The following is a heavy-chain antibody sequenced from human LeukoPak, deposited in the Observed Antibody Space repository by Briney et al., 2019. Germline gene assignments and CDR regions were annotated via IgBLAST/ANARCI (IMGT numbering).Heavy chain of an antibody. CDR2: IYPGDSDT. Sequence: GESLKISCKGSGYSFTSYWIGRVRQMPGKGLEWMGIIYPGDSDTRYSPSFQGQVTISADKSISTAYLQWSSLKASDTAMYYCARLPNYYQRSVLTYLPGYYYYYMDVWGKGTTVTVSS. CDR1: GYSFTSYW. J-gene: IGHJ6*03. V-gene: IGHV5-51*01. D-gene: IGHD3-22*01. CDR3: ARLPNYYQRSVLTYLPGYYYYYMDV.